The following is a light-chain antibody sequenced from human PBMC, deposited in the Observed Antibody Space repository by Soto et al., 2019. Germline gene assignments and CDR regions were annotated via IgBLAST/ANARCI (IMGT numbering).Light chain of an antibody. Sequence: EIQLTQSPSFLSASGGDRVTITCRASQGISSNLAWYQQKPGQAPKLLIYAASTLQSGVPSRFRGSGSGTDFTLTISSLQTEDFATYYCQQLNSYPITFGGGTKVEIK. CDR2: AAS. V-gene: IGKV1-9*01. J-gene: IGKJ4*01. CDR1: QGISSN. CDR3: QQLNSYPIT.